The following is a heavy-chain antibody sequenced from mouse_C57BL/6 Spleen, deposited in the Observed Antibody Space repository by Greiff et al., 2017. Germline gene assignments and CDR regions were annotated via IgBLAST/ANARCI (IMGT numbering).Heavy chain of an antibody. Sequence: EVKLVESGGGLVQPKGSLKLSCAASGFSFNTYAMNWVRQAPGKGLEWVARIRRKSNNYATYYADSVKDRFTISRDDSESMLYLQMNNLKTEDTAMYYCVRHEGRIYYDYAFAYWGQGTLVTVSA. D-gene: IGHD2-4*01. J-gene: IGHJ3*01. CDR2: IRRKSNNYAT. V-gene: IGHV10-1*01. CDR1: GFSFNTYA. CDR3: VRHEGRIYYDYAFAY.